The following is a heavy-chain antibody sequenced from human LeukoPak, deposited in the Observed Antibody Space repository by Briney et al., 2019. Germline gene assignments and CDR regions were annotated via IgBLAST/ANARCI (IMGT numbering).Heavy chain of an antibody. J-gene: IGHJ5*02. CDR1: GGSISSYH. CDR2: IYYSGST. D-gene: IGHD6-19*01. Sequence: SETLSLTCTVSGGSISSYHWSWIRQPPGKGLEWIGYIYYSGSTNYNPSLKSRVTISVDTSKNQFSLKLSSVTAADTAVYYCAREGSSGFGLNWFDPWGQGTLVTVSS. V-gene: IGHV4-59*01. CDR3: AREGSSGFGLNWFDP.